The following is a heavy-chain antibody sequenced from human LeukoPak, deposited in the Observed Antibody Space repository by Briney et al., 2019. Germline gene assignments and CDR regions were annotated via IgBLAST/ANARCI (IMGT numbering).Heavy chain of an antibody. Sequence: GGSLRLSCAASGFTFSSYWMSWVRQAPGKGLEWVSYISSSGSTIYYADSVKGRFTISRDNAKNSLYLQMNSLRAEDTAVYYCAREQRAWFGELCDYWGQGTLVTVSA. CDR2: ISSSGSTI. CDR3: AREQRAWFGELCDY. V-gene: IGHV3-48*04. J-gene: IGHJ4*02. CDR1: GFTFSSYW. D-gene: IGHD3-10*01.